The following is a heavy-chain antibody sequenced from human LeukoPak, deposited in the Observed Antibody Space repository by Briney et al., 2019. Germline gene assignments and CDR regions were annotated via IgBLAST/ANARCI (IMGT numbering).Heavy chain of an antibody. CDR1: GYTLTELS. CDR3: ASARYYYDSSGYYYSGLDAFDI. J-gene: IGHJ3*02. Sequence: ASVKVSCKVSGYTLTELSMHWVRQAPGKGLEWMGWINPNSGGTNYAQKFQGRVTMTRDTSISTAYMELSRLRSDDTAVYYCASARYYYDSSGYYYSGLDAFDIWGQGTMVTVSS. V-gene: IGHV1-2*02. D-gene: IGHD3-22*01. CDR2: INPNSGGT.